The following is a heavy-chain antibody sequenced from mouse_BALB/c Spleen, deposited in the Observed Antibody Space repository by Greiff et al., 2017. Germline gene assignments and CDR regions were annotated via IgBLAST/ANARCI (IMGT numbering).Heavy chain of an antibody. CDR1: GFTFSSYA. Sequence: EVQRVESGGGLVKPGGSLKLSCAASGFTFSSYAMSWVRQSPEKRLEWVAEISSGGSYTYYPDTVTGRFTISRDNAKNTLYLEMSSLRSEDTAMYYCARDLNDYDWYFDVWGAGTTVTVSS. CDR3: ARDLNDYDWYFDV. CDR2: ISSGGSYT. V-gene: IGHV5-9-4*01. D-gene: IGHD2-4*01. J-gene: IGHJ1*01.